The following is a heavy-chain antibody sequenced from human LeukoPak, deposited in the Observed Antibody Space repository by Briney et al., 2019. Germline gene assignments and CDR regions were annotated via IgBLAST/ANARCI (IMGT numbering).Heavy chain of an antibody. CDR2: INPEDSDT. CDR3: ARLDSSSWIYYYYYMDV. Sequence: GESLKISCKGSGYSFTSYWIGWVRQMPGKGLEWMGIINPEDSDTTYSPSFQGQVTISADKSISTAYLQWSSLKASDTAMYYCARLDSSSWIYYYYYMDVWGKGTTVTVSS. V-gene: IGHV5-51*01. CDR1: GYSFTSYW. D-gene: IGHD6-13*01. J-gene: IGHJ6*03.